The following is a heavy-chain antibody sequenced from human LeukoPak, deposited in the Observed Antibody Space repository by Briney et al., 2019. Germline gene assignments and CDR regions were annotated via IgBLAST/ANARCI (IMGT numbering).Heavy chain of an antibody. CDR3: ARAPSGCGGTCPSDH. D-gene: IGHD2-15*01. CDR2: IHDNGDS. Sequence: SETLSLTYTVSGGSISGYFWSWTRQPAGKGLEWIGRIHDNGDSNHNPSLKSRVTMALDTSGNQVSLKLTSVTAADTAVYYCARAPSGCGGTCPSDHWGPGTLVTVFS. V-gene: IGHV4-4*07. CDR1: GGSISGYF. J-gene: IGHJ4*02.